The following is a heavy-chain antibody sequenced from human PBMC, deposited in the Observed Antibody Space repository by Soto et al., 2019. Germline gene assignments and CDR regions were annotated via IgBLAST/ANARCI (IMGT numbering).Heavy chain of an antibody. CDR1: GGSISSYY. D-gene: IGHD1-1*01. V-gene: IGHV4-59*01. CDR3: ARGTNPNKGWFDP. Sequence: SETLSLTCTVSGGSISSYYWSWIRQPPGKGLEWIGYIYYSGSTDYNPSLKSRVTISVDTAKNQFSRKLSSVTAADTAGYYCARGTNPNKGWFDPWGQGTLVTVSS. J-gene: IGHJ5*02. CDR2: IYYSGST.